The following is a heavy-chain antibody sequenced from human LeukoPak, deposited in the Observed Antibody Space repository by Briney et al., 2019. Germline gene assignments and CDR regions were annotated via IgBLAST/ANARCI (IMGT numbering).Heavy chain of an antibody. CDR2: ISNSGVST. Sequence: GGSLRLSCAASGFTFNSYAMSWVRQAPGKGLEWVSGISNSGVSTYYADSVKGRFTISRDNSKNTLYLQMNSLRAEDTAVYYCAKEITAVGTRGLDYWGQGTLVTVSS. CDR3: AKEITAVGTRGLDY. D-gene: IGHD6-13*01. CDR1: GFTFNSYA. J-gene: IGHJ4*02. V-gene: IGHV3-23*01.